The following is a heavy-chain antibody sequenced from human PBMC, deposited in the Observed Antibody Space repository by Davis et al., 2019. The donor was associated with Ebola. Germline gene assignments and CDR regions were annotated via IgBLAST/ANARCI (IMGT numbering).Heavy chain of an antibody. J-gene: IGHJ4*02. V-gene: IGHV4-59*05. CDR2: IYYSGST. CDR3: ARDLSVYSYGIIDY. D-gene: IGHD5-18*01. CDR1: GGSISSYY. Sequence: GSLRLSCTVSGGSISSYYWSWIRQPPGKGLEWIGSIYYSGSTYYNPSLKSRVTISVDTSKNQFSLKLSSVTAADTAVYYCARDLSVYSYGIIDYWGQGTLVTVSS.